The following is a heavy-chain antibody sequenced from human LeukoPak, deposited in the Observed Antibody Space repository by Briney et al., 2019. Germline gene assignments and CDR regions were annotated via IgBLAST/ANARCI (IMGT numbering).Heavy chain of an antibody. D-gene: IGHD3-10*01. CDR3: ARLSAYYYGSYFYYYMDV. J-gene: IGHJ6*03. CDR1: GFTFSSYW. CDR2: IKQDGSEK. Sequence: PGGSLRLSCAASGFTFSSYWMSWVRQGPGKGLEWVANIKQDGSEKYYVDSVKGRFTISRDNAKNSVYLHMSSLRAEDTALYYCARLSAYYYGSYFYYYMDVWGKGTTVTVSS. V-gene: IGHV3-7*01.